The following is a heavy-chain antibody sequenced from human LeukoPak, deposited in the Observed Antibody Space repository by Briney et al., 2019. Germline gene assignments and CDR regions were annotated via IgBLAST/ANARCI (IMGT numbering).Heavy chain of an antibody. D-gene: IGHD6-13*01. CDR1: GFTFSSYW. Sequence: PGGSLRLSCAASGFTFSSYWMSWVRQAPGKGLEWVANIKQDGSEKYYVDSVKGRFTISRDNAKNSLYLQMNSLRAEDTAVYYCARAHIWAAAAGNFDYWGQGTLVTVSS. J-gene: IGHJ4*02. V-gene: IGHV3-7*01. CDR2: IKQDGSEK. CDR3: ARAHIWAAAAGNFDY.